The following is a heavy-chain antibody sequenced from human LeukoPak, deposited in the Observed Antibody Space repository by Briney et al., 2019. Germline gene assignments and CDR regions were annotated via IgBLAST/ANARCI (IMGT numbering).Heavy chain of an antibody. Sequence: GGSLRLSCAASGFTFSSCAMHWVRQAPGKGLEWVAVISYDGSNKYYADSVKGRFTISRDNSKNTLYLQMNSLRAEDTAVYYCARDRYCSSTSCYSFDYWGQGTLVTVSS. V-gene: IGHV3-30-3*01. CDR3: ARDRYCSSTSCYSFDY. CDR1: GFTFSSCA. CDR2: ISYDGSNK. J-gene: IGHJ4*02. D-gene: IGHD2-2*01.